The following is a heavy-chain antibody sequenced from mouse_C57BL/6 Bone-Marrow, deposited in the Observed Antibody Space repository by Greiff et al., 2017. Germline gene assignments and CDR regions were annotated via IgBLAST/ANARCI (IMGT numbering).Heavy chain of an antibody. V-gene: IGHV1-69*01. CDR3: APSWSYAMDY. Sequence: QVQLQQPGAELVMPGASVKLSCKASGYTFTSYWMHWVKQRPGQGLEWIGEIDPSDSYTNYSQKFKGKSTLTVDKSSSTAYMQLSSLTSEDSAVYYCAPSWSYAMDYWGQGTSVTVSS. CDR2: IDPSDSYT. J-gene: IGHJ4*01. CDR1: GYTFTSYW.